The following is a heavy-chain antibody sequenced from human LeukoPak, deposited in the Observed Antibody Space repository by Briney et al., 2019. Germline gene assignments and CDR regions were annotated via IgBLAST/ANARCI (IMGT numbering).Heavy chain of an antibody. D-gene: IGHD3-3*01. CDR3: ARDVRFLEWSRVTATAPLEY. J-gene: IGHJ4*02. V-gene: IGHV1-2*02. CDR1: GYTFTSYY. Sequence: GASVKVSCKASGYTFTSYYMHWVRQAPGQGLEWMGWINPNSGGTNYAQKFQGRVTMTRDTSISTAYMELSRLRSDDTAVYYCARDVRFLEWSRVTATAPLEYWGQGTLVTVSS. CDR2: INPNSGGT.